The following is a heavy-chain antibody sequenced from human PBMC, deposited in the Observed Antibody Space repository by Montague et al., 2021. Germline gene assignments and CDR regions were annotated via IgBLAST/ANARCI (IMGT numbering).Heavy chain of an antibody. CDR3: ARGGLRNYYYYMDV. Sequence: SLRLSCAASGFTFRSYWMHWVLQAPGKGLVWVSRIKSDGHIAIYADSVKGRFTISRDNATDTLHLQMNSLRAEDTATYYCARGGLRNYYYYMDVWGKGTTVTVS. CDR1: GFTFRSYW. D-gene: IGHD3-16*01. V-gene: IGHV3-74*01. J-gene: IGHJ6*03. CDR2: IKSDGHIA.